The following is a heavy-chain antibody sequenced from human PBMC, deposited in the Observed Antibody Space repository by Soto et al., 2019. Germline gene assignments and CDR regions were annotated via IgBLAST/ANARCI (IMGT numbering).Heavy chain of an antibody. CDR2: IIPIFGTA. D-gene: IGHD1-20*01. Sequence: QVQLVQSGAEVKKPGPSVKVSCKASGGTFSSYAISWVRQAPGQGLEWMGGIIPIFGTANYAQKFQGRVTITADESTSTAYMELSSLRSEDTAVYYCTLTGTIAYAREWDYWGQGTLVTVSS. CDR1: GGTFSSYA. J-gene: IGHJ4*02. CDR3: TLTGTIAYAREWDY. V-gene: IGHV1-69*01.